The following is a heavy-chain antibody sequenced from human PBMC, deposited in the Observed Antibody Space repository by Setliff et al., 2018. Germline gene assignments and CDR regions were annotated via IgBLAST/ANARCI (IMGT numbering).Heavy chain of an antibody. D-gene: IGHD4-17*01. CDR3: AKDTVNDGIGDFDS. Sequence: HPGGSLRLSCAASGFTFSDYSMNWVRQAPGKGLEWVAGVIQGGSGGYADSVKGRFIISRDNSKNSCFLQMNNLRVEDTATYYCAKDTVNDGIGDFDSWGQGIVVTVSS. CDR1: GFTFSDYS. V-gene: IGHV3-23*01. J-gene: IGHJ4*02. CDR2: VIQGGSG.